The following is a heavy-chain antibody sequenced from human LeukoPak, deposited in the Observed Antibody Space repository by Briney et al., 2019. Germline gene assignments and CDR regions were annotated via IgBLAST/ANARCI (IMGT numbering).Heavy chain of an antibody. D-gene: IGHD3-22*01. CDR2: IYYSGST. Sequence: SETLSLTCTVSGGSISSSSYYWGWIRQPPGKGLEWIGSIYYSGSTYYNPSLKSRVTISVDTSKNQFSLKLSSVTAADTAVYYCGHYYDSSVYFDYWGQGTLVTVSS. CDR3: GHYYDSSVYFDY. CDR1: GGSISSSSYY. V-gene: IGHV4-39*01. J-gene: IGHJ4*02.